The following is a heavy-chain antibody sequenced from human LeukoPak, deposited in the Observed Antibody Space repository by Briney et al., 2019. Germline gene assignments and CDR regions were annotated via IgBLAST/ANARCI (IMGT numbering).Heavy chain of an antibody. CDR2: IYYSRST. CDR1: GASISSGGYY. J-gene: IGHJ4*02. Sequence: SETLSLTCTVSGASISSGGYYWNWIRQPPGKGLEWIGYIYYSRSTSYSPSLKSRLTISVDTSKIQFSLKLSSVTAADTAVYYCARDGYNSGYFDYWGQGTLVTVSS. CDR3: ARDGYNSGYFDY. D-gene: IGHD5-24*01. V-gene: IGHV4-30-4*01.